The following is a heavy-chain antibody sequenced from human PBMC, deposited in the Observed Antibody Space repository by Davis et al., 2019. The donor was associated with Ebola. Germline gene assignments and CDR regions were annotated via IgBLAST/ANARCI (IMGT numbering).Heavy chain of an antibody. CDR3: ARDGVQLWLSWFDP. Sequence: PGGSLRLSCAASGFTVSSNYMSWVRQAPGKGLEWVSVIYSGGSTYYADSVKGRFTISRDNSKNTLYLQMNSLRAEDTAVYYCARDGVQLWLSWFDPWGQGTLVTVSS. V-gene: IGHV3-53*01. CDR1: GFTVSSNY. J-gene: IGHJ5*02. CDR2: IYSGGST. D-gene: IGHD5-18*01.